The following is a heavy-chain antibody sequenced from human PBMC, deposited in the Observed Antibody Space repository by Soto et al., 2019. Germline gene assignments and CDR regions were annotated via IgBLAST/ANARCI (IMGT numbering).Heavy chain of an antibody. CDR1: GFSLTTSGVG. J-gene: IGHJ4*02. CDR2: IYWDDDK. V-gene: IGHV2-5*02. CDR3: AHRVLRTVFGLVTTTAIYFDF. Sequence: QITLNESGPTQVKPRQTLTLTCTFSGFSLTTSGVGVGWIRQSPGKAPEWLELIYWDDDKRYSPSRKSRLTITKDPSKNQVVLTMADLDPADTATYYCAHRVLRTVFGLVTTTAIYFDFWGPGTPVAVSS. D-gene: IGHD3-3*01.